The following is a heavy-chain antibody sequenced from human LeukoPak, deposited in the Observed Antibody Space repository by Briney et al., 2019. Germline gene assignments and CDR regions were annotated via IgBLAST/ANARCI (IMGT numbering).Heavy chain of an antibody. CDR2: ISYDGSFQ. J-gene: IGHJ3*01. D-gene: IGHD3-3*01. V-gene: IGHV3-30-3*01. CDR3: ATFRFLGT. Sequence: GGSLRLSCSVSGFTFSSHAMHWVRQAPGKGLECVAYISYDGSFQYHADSVKGRFTISRDNSKDILYLQMNSLRAEDTAIYYCATFRFLGTWGQGTMVTVSP. CDR1: GFTFSSHA.